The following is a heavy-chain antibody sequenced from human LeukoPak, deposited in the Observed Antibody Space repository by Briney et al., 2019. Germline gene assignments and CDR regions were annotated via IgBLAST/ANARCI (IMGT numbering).Heavy chain of an antibody. CDR3: TRRGTRPMYYFEY. CDR2: IRSGGTT. D-gene: IGHD3-16*01. J-gene: IGHJ4*02. Sequence: GGSLRLSCRTSGLTFGDYGMSWFRQAPGKGLEWVGFIRSGGTTEYAASVKGRFTISGDDSQSIAYLQMNSLKTDDTAVYYCTRRGTRPMYYFEYWGQGTLVTVSS. V-gene: IGHV3-49*03. CDR1: GLTFGDYG.